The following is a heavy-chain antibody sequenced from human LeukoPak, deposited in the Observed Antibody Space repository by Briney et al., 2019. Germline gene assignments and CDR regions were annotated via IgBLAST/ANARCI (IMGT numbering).Heavy chain of an antibody. CDR1: GGSISSYY. J-gene: IGHJ3*02. Sequence: SETLSLTCTVSGGSISSYYWSWIRQPPGKGLEWIGYIYYSGSTNYNPSLKSRVTISVDTSKNQFSLKLSSVTAADTAVYYCARHPGYCSGGSCYPGPAFDIWGQGTMVTVSS. V-gene: IGHV4-59*08. D-gene: IGHD2-15*01. CDR3: ARHPGYCSGGSCYPGPAFDI. CDR2: IYYSGST.